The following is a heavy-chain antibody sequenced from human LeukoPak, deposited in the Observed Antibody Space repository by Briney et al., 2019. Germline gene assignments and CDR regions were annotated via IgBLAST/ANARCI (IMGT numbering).Heavy chain of an antibody. CDR2: IYYSGST. J-gene: IGHJ4*02. D-gene: IGHD1-7*01. Sequence: SETLSLTCTVSGGSISSYHWSWIRQPPGKGLEWIGYIYYSGSTNYNPSLKSRVTISVDTSKNQFSLKLSSVTAADTAVYYCASGGDWNYGGYYFDYWGQGTLVTVSS. V-gene: IGHV4-59*01. CDR1: GGSISSYH. CDR3: ASGGDWNYGGYYFDY.